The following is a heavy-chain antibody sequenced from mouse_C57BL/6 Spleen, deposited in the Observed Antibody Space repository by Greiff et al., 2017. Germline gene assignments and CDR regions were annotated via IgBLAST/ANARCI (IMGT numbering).Heavy chain of an antibody. CDR2: INPNNGGT. CDR1: GYTFTDYY. V-gene: IGHV1-26*01. D-gene: IGHD2-12*01. Sequence: VQLQQSGPELVKPGASVKISCKASGYTFTDYYMNWVKQSHGKSLEWIGDINPNNGGTSYNQKFKGKATLTVDKSSSTAYMELRSLTSEDSAVYYCARELLGYFDVWGTGTTVTVSS. CDR3: ARELLGYFDV. J-gene: IGHJ1*03.